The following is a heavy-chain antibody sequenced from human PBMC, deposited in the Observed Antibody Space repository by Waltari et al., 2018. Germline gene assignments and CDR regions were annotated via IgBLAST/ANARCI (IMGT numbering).Heavy chain of an antibody. Sequence: QVQLQESGPGLVRPSDTLSLTCTVSGFAISSGHRWGWIRQSPERGLEWIGYISGCGDIDTTASLKSRVTLSMDTSKTQFSLRLSSVTAVDTAVYYCAKKVERTGMRVDAFDIWGQGTLVTVSS. V-gene: IGHV4-28*05. CDR3: AKKVERTGMRVDAFDI. J-gene: IGHJ3*02. CDR2: ISGCGDI. CDR1: GFAISSGHR. D-gene: IGHD1-1*01.